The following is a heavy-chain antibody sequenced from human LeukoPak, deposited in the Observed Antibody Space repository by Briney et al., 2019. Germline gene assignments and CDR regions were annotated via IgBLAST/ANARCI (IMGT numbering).Heavy chain of an antibody. CDR3: ARGHRSSPWFY. CDR2: INHSGST. V-gene: IGHV4-34*01. Sequence: SETLSLTCAVYDGSFSGYYWSWIRQPPGKGLEWIGEINHSGSTNYNPSLKSRVTISVDTSKNQFSLKLSSVTAADTAVYYCARGHRSSPWFYWGQGTLVTVSS. J-gene: IGHJ4*02. CDR1: DGSFSGYY. D-gene: IGHD6-6*01.